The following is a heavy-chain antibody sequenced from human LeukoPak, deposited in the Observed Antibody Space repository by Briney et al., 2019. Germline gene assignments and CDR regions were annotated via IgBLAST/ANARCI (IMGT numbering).Heavy chain of an antibody. V-gene: IGHV4-4*07. Sequence: PSETLSLTCTVSGGSISSYYWSWIRQPAGKGLEWIGRIYTSGSTNYNPSLKSRVTMSVDTSKNQFSLKLSSVTAADTAVYYCARTHSSSSLYYYYYMDVWGKGTTVTVSS. CDR3: ARTHSSSSLYYYYYMDV. CDR2: IYTSGST. D-gene: IGHD6-6*01. CDR1: GGSISSYY. J-gene: IGHJ6*03.